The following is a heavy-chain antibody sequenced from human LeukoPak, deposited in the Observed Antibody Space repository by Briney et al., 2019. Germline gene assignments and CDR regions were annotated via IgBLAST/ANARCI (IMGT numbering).Heavy chain of an antibody. J-gene: IGHJ4*02. V-gene: IGHV4-59*01. Sequence: SETLSLTCTVSGGSISSYYWSWIRQPPGKGLEWIGYIYYSGSTNYNPSLKSRVTISVDTSKNQFSLKLSSVTAADTAVYYCARLLWFGELSYAFDYWGQGTLVTVSS. CDR3: ARLLWFGELSYAFDY. CDR2: IYYSGST. CDR1: GGSISSYY. D-gene: IGHD3-10*01.